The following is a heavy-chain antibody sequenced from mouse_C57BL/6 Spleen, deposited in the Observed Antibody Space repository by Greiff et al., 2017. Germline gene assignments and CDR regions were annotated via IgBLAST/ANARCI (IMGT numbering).Heavy chain of an antibody. CDR3: AREDYDYEAWFAY. CDR2: ISSGSSTI. V-gene: IGHV5-17*01. Sequence: DVKLQESGGGLVKPGGSLKLSCAASGFTFSDYGMPWVRQAPEKGLEWVAYISSGSSTIYSAATVKGRFTISSDNAKNTLFLQMTSLRSEDTAMYYSAREDYDYEAWFAYWGQGTLVTVSA. D-gene: IGHD2-4*01. CDR1: GFTFSDYG. J-gene: IGHJ3*01.